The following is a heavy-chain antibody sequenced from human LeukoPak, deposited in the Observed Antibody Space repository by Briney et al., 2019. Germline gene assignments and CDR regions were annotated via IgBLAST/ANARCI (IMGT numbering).Heavy chain of an antibody. V-gene: IGHV3-30*18. CDR1: GFTFSRRG. Sequence: GRSLRLSCEGSGFTFSRRGMHWVRQAPGKGLEWVAVISNEGNYKYYGDSVKGRFAISRDNFKNTTYLQMNYLRPEDTAVYFCAKGGYYLFDYWGQGALVTVSS. D-gene: IGHD2-21*01. CDR2: ISNEGNYK. CDR3: AKGGYYLFDY. J-gene: IGHJ4*02.